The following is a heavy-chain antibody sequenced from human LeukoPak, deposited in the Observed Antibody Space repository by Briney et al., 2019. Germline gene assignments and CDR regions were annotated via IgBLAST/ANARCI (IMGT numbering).Heavy chain of an antibody. V-gene: IGHV3-33*01. CDR2: IWYDGSNK. CDR3: ARDINYYDSTGFPDY. Sequence: PGRSLRLSCAAFGFTFSNYGLHWVRQVPGKGLEWVAVIWYDGSNKYYADSVKGRFTISRDNSKNTLYLQMNSLSAEDTAVYYCARDINYYDSTGFPDYWGQGTLVTVSS. D-gene: IGHD3-22*01. J-gene: IGHJ4*02. CDR1: GFTFSNYG.